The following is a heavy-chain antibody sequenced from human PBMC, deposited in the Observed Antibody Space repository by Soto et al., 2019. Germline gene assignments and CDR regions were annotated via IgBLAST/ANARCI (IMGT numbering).Heavy chain of an antibody. CDR1: GYTFTSYA. J-gene: IGHJ4*02. D-gene: IGHD6-19*01. CDR3: ARDVSIAVAGNGYYFDY. CDR2: INAGNGNT. V-gene: IGHV1-3*01. Sequence: GASVKVSCKASGYTFTSYAMHWVLQAPGQRLEWMGWINAGNGNTKYSQKFQGRVTITRDTSASTAYMELSSLRSEDTAVYYCARDVSIAVAGNGYYFDYWGQGTLVTVSS.